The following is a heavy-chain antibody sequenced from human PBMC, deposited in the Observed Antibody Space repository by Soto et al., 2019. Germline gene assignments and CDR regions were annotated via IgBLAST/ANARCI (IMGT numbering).Heavy chain of an antibody. CDR3: AREAPYYYYGMDV. V-gene: IGHV4-30-4*01. Sequence: PSETLSLTCTVSGGSISSGDYYWSWIRQPPGKGLEWIGYIYYSGSTYYNPSLKSRVTISVDTSKNQFSLKLSSVTAADTAVYYCAREAPYYYYGMDVWGQGTTVTVS. CDR1: GGSISSGDYY. J-gene: IGHJ6*02. CDR2: IYYSGST.